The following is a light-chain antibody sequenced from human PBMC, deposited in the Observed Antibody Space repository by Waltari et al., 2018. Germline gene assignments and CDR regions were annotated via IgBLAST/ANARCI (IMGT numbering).Light chain of an antibody. CDR3: QHYVRLPVT. CDR1: QSVSRT. V-gene: IGKV3-20*01. Sequence: EIVLTQSPGTLSLSPGERATLSCRASQSVSRTLAWYQQKPGQAPRLLIYGASTRATGIPVRFSGSGSGTDFSLTISRLEPEDFAVYYCQHYVRLPVTFGQGTKVEIK. CDR2: GAS. J-gene: IGKJ1*01.